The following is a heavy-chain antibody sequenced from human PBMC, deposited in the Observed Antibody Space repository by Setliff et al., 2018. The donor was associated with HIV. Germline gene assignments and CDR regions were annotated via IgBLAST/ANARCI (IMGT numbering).Heavy chain of an antibody. V-gene: IGHV4-39*07. Sequence: PSETLSLTCTVSGGSISGYYWGWIRQPPGKGLEWIGSINFSGSTYYNPSLKSRVTISLDTSKNQFSLKLSSVTAADTAMYYCASLAAGRSYYFDYWGQGTLVTVSS. CDR3: ASLAAGRSYYFDY. D-gene: IGHD6-13*01. CDR2: INFSGST. CDR1: GGSISGYY. J-gene: IGHJ4*02.